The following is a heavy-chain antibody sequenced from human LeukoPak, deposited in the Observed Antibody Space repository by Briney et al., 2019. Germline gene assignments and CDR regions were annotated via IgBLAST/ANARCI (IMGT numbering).Heavy chain of an antibody. CDR3: AKIMVDCSSTSCPPGYFDY. J-gene: IGHJ4*02. CDR1: GFTFSSYA. Sequence: PGGSLRLSCAASGFTFSSYAMHWVRQAPGKGLEWVSAISGSGGSTYYADSVKGRFTISRDNSKNTLYLQMNSLRAEDTAVYYCAKIMVDCSSTSCPPGYFDYWGQGTLVTVSS. V-gene: IGHV3-23*01. CDR2: ISGSGGST. D-gene: IGHD2-2*01.